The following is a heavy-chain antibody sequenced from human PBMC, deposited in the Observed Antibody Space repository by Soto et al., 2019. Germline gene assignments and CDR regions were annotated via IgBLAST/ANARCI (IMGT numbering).Heavy chain of an antibody. D-gene: IGHD1-26*01. CDR1: GFTFSSYG. CDR3: AKGGRRELLGGVDY. Sequence: GGSLRLSCAASGFTFSSYGMHWVRQAPGKGLEWVAVISYDGSNKYYADSVKGRFTISRDNSKNTLYLQMNSLRAEDTAVYYCAKGGRRELLGGVDYWGQGTLVTVSS. V-gene: IGHV3-30*18. CDR2: ISYDGSNK. J-gene: IGHJ4*02.